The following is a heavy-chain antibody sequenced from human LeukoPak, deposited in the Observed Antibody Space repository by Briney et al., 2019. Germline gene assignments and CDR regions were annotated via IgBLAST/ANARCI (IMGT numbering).Heavy chain of an antibody. CDR2: ISYDGSNK. V-gene: IGHV3-30-3*01. D-gene: IGHD2-2*01. CDR3: ARDKRPGNVVVPAAPEFDP. J-gene: IGHJ5*02. CDR1: GFTFSSYA. Sequence: GGSLRLSCAASGFTFSSYAMHWVRQAPGKGLEWVAVISYDGSNKYYADSVKGRFTISRDNSKNTLYLQMNSLRAEDTAVYYCARDKRPGNVVVPAAPEFDPWGQGTLVTVSS.